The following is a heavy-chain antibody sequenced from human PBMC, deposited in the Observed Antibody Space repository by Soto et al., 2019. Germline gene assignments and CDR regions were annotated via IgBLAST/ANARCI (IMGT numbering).Heavy chain of an antibody. D-gene: IGHD3-16*01. CDR3: EREVAQGDYVGGTVFAI. Sequence: GGSLRLSCAASRFTFSRYDMHWVRQATGKGLEWVSGVRTAGDTYYPASVKGRFTISRENAKNSLYLQMNSLRAEDTAVYYCEREVAQGDYVGGTVFAIWGNGTMVPVSS. CDR1: RFTFSRYD. V-gene: IGHV3-13*01. J-gene: IGHJ3*02. CDR2: VRTAGDT.